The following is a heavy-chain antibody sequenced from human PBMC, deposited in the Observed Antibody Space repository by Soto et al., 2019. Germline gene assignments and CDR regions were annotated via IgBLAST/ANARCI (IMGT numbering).Heavy chain of an antibody. CDR3: ARDAVFSGGGYYLTYLQH. J-gene: IGHJ1*01. CDR2: ISAYNGNT. CDR1: GYTFTSYG. Sequence: QVQLVQSGAEVKKPGASVKVSCKASGYTFTSYGISWVRQAPGQGLEWMGWISAYNGNTNYAQKLQGRVTMTTDTSTRTAEMELRSLRSDDTAVYYCARDAVFSGGGYYLTYLQHGGQGTLVTVSS. D-gene: IGHD3-22*01. V-gene: IGHV1-18*01.